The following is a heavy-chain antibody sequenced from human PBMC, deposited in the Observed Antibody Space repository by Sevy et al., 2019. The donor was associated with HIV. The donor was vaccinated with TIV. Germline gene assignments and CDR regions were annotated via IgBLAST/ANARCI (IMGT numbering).Heavy chain of an antibody. D-gene: IGHD3-16*01. CDR2: IVVGSDVT. CDR1: GXTFSSSA. CDR3: AAXDXTTFGGHLRVFDI. V-gene: IGHV1-58*01. J-gene: IGHJ3*02. Sequence: ASVKVSCKTSGXTFSSSAVQWVRQVRGQRLEWIGWIVVGSDVTNYAQNFQERVTISRDVSTKTVYMDLTSLRSEDTAVYXCAAXDXTTFGGHLRVFDIWGQGTMVTVSS.